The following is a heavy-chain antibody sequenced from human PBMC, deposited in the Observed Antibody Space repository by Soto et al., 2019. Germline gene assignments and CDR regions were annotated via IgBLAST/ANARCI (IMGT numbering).Heavy chain of an antibody. V-gene: IGHV4-34*01. J-gene: IGHJ4*02. Sequence: SETLSLTCAVYGGSFSGYYWSWIRQPPGKGLEWIGEINHSGSTNYNPSLKSRVTISVDTSKNQFSLKLSSVTAADTAVYYCARGLQELHMEDSWGQGTLVTVSS. CDR3: ARGLQELHMEDS. CDR1: GGSFSGYY. D-gene: IGHD1-1*01. CDR2: INHSGST.